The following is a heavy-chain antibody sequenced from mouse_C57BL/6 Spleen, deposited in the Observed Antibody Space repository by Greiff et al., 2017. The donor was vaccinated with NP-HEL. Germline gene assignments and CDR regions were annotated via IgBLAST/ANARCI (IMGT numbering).Heavy chain of an antibody. J-gene: IGHJ4*01. CDR1: GFTFSSYA. CDR2: ISDGGSYT. Sequence: EVHLVESGGGLVKPGGSLKLSCAASGFTFSSYAMSWVRQTPEKRLEWVATISDGGSYTYYPDNVKGRFTISRDNAKNNLYLQMSHLKSEDIAMYYCARGYDYDDYAMDYWGQGTSVTVSS. V-gene: IGHV5-4*01. D-gene: IGHD2-4*01. CDR3: ARGYDYDDYAMDY.